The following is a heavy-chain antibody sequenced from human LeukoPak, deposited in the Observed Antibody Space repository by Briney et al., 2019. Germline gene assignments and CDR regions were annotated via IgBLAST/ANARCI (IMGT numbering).Heavy chain of an antibody. Sequence: ASVKVSCKASGYTFTSYDINWVRQATGQGLEWMGWMNPNSGNTGYAQKLQGRVTMTTDTSTSTAYMELRSLRSDDTAVYYCARRYLVVVAAMDYWGQGTLVTVSS. CDR2: MNPNSGNT. J-gene: IGHJ4*02. CDR1: GYTFTSYD. D-gene: IGHD2-15*01. V-gene: IGHV1-8*02. CDR3: ARRYLVVVAAMDY.